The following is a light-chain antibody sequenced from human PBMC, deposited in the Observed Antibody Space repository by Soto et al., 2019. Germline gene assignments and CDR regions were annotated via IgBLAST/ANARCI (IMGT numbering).Light chain of an antibody. V-gene: IGKV3-11*01. Sequence: EVVLTQSPATLSSSPGESVTLSCRASQSINTYLAWYQQKPGQAPRLLIYDASYRAAGIPSRFSGSGSGTDFTLTISSLEPADFAIYHCQQRSNWHLTFGGGTKVEI. CDR1: QSINTY. J-gene: IGKJ4*01. CDR3: QQRSNWHLT. CDR2: DAS.